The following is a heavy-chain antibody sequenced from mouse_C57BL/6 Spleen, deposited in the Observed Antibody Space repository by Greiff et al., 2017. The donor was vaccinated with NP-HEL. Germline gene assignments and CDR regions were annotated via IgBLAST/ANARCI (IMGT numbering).Heavy chain of an antibody. CDR3: TPYCYGSSQGFAY. CDR2: IYPGNSDT. J-gene: IGHJ3*01. Sequence: EVQLQQSGTVLARPGASVKMSCKTSGYTFTSYWMHWVKQRPGQGLEWIGAIYPGNSDTSYNQKFKGKAKLTAVTSASTAYMELSSLTNEDSAVYYCTPYCYGSSQGFAYWGQGTLVPVSA. V-gene: IGHV1-5*01. CDR1: GYTFTSYW. D-gene: IGHD1-1*01.